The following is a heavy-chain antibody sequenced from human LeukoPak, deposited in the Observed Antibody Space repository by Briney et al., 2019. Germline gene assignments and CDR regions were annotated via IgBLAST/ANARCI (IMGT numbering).Heavy chain of an antibody. J-gene: IGHJ4*02. CDR3: AKDDLAYCGGDCSSY. D-gene: IGHD2-21*02. V-gene: IGHV3-23*01. CDR1: GFTFSSYA. CDR2: ISGSGGST. Sequence: GGSLRLSCAASGFTFSSYAMSWVRQAPGKGLEWVSAISGSGGSTYYADSVKGRFTISRDNSKNTLYLQMNSLRAEDTAVYYCAKDDLAYCGGDCSSYWGQGTLSPSPQ.